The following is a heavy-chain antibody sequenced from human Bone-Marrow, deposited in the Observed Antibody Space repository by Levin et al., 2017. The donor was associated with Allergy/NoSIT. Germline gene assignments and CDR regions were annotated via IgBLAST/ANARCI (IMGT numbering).Heavy chain of an antibody. CDR3: VRGDYDVSRSLCFDI. CDR1: GGSIDSIVSQTHY. J-gene: IGHJ3*02. Sequence: SETLSLTCAVSGGSIDSIVSQTHYGGWVRQFPGRGLEWIGSFYFSGSAYYNPSLKSRVTISVDKSKKQLSLNLASLTAADMAVYYCVRGDYDVSRSLCFDIWGQGAMVTVSP. CDR2: FYFSGSA. V-gene: IGHV4-39*01. D-gene: IGHD6-13*01.